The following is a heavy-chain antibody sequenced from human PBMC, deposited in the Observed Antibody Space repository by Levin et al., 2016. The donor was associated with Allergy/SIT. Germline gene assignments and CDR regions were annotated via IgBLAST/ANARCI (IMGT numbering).Heavy chain of an antibody. V-gene: IGHV4-34*01. CDR3: ARGGGGAFDI. Sequence: PGKGLEWIGEINHSGSTNYNPSLKSRVTISVDTSKNQFSLKLSSVTAADTAVYYCARGGGGAFDIWGQGTMVTVSS. D-gene: IGHD3-16*01. J-gene: IGHJ3*02. CDR2: INHSGST.